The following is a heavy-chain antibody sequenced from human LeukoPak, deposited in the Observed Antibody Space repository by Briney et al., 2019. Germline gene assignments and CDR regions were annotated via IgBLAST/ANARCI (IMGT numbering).Heavy chain of an antibody. CDR1: GYTLTELS. J-gene: IGHJ3*02. D-gene: IGHD2-15*01. Sequence: GASVKVSCKVSGYTLTELSMHWVRQAPGKGLEWMGGFDPEDGETIYAQKFQGRVTMTEDTSTDTAYMELSSLRSEDTAVYYCATFARTCSGGSCYPGALDIWGQGTMVAVSS. CDR2: FDPEDGET. V-gene: IGHV1-24*01. CDR3: ATFARTCSGGSCYPGALDI.